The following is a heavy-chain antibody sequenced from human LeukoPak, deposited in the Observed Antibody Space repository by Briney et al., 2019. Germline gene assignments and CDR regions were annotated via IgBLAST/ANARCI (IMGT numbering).Heavy chain of an antibody. CDR3: AREPLLTGTLDY. CDR2: IYYSGST. V-gene: IGHV4-59*01. Sequence: SETLSLTCTVSGGSISSYYWSWIRQPPGKGLEWIGYIYYSGSTNYNPSLKSRVTISVDTSKNQFSLKLSSVTAADTAVYYCAREPLLTGTLDYWGQGTLVTVSS. CDR1: GGSISSYY. J-gene: IGHJ4*02.